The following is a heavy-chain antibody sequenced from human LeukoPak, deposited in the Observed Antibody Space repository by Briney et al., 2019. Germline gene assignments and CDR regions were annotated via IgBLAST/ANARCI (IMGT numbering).Heavy chain of an antibody. V-gene: IGHV4-59*08. CDR3: ALLSLDSPFDY. Sequence: SETLSLTCAVYGGSFSGYYWSWIRQPPGKGLEWIGYIYYSGSTNYNPSLKSRVTISVDTSKNQFSLKLSSVTAADTAVYYCALLSLDSPFDYWGQGTLVTVSS. CDR1: GGSFSGYY. CDR2: IYYSGST. D-gene: IGHD2-2*01. J-gene: IGHJ4*02.